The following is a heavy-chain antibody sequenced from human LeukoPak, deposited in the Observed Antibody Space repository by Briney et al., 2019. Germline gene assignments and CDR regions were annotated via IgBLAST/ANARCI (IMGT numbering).Heavy chain of an antibody. CDR3: ARDFFAGGSYLLISWFDP. Sequence: SETLSLTCTVSGGSISSYYWSWIRQPAGKGLEWIGRIYTSGSTNYNPSLKSRVTMSVDTSKNQFSLKLSSVIAADTAVYYCARDFFAGGSYLLISWFDPWGQGTLVTVSS. CDR1: GGSISSYY. V-gene: IGHV4-4*07. J-gene: IGHJ5*02. CDR2: IYTSGST. D-gene: IGHD1-26*01.